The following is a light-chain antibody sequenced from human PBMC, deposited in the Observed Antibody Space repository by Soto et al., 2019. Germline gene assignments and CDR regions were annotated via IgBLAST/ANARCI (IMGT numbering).Light chain of an antibody. CDR2: GAA. Sequence: EIVMTQSPATLSVSLGERVTLSCRASQSVFSSLAWYQQKPGQAPRLLIYGAATRATDMPGRFSGSGSGTEFTLTISSLQSEDFAVYYCQQYKNWPRTFGRGTKVEIK. CDR3: QQYKNWPRT. V-gene: IGKV3-15*01. J-gene: IGKJ1*01. CDR1: QSVFSS.